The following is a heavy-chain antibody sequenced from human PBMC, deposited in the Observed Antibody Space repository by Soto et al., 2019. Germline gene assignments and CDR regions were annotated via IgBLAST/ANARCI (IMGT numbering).Heavy chain of an antibody. D-gene: IGHD1-26*01. CDR3: ARGSYNGSSYRYYFDY. CDR1: GFSVSSSY. J-gene: IGHJ4*02. Sequence: LRLSCAASGFSVSSSYMGWVRQAPGKGLEWVSVIYSGGTSFYGDSVKGRFTISRDNSKNTLYLQMNSLRAEDTAVYYCARGSYNGSSYRYYFDYWGQGALVTVSS. CDR2: IYSGGTS. V-gene: IGHV3-53*01.